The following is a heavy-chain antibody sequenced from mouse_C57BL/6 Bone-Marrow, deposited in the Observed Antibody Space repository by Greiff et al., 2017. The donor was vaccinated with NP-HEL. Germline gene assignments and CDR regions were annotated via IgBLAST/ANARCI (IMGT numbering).Heavy chain of an antibody. Sequence: DVQLVESGGGLVQPGGSLKLSCAASGFTFSDYYMYWVRQTPEKRLEWVAYISNGGGSTYYPDTVKGRFTISRDNAKNTLYLQMSRLKSEDTAMYYCARPSIYYYGRGGFAYWGQGTLVTVSA. J-gene: IGHJ3*01. V-gene: IGHV5-12*01. CDR2: ISNGGGST. CDR3: ARPSIYYYGRGGFAY. CDR1: GFTFSDYY. D-gene: IGHD1-1*01.